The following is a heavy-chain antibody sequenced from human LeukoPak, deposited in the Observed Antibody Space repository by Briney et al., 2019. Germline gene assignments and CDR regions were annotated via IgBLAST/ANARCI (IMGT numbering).Heavy chain of an antibody. J-gene: IGHJ5*02. Sequence: ASVKVSCKVSGYTLTELSMHWVRQAPGKGLEWMGGFDPEDGETIYAQKFRGRVTMTEDTSTDTAYMELSSLRSEDTAVYYCATAIRDIVVVPAARVLGWFDPWGQGTLVTVSS. CDR1: GYTLTELS. CDR2: FDPEDGET. V-gene: IGHV1-24*01. CDR3: ATAIRDIVVVPAARVLGWFDP. D-gene: IGHD2-2*01.